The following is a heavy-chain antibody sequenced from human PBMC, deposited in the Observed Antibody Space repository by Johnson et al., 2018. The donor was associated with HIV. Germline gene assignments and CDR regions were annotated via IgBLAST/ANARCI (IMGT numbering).Heavy chain of an antibody. D-gene: IGHD2-21*02. Sequence: VQLVESGGGVVQPGRSLRLSCAASGFTFSSYWMSWVRQAPGKGLEWVANIKQDGSEKYFADSVKGRFTISRDNSKNTLYLQMNSLRAEDTAVYYCAKDLVVVTARGAFDIWGQGTMVTVSS. CDR1: GFTFSSYW. CDR2: IKQDGSEK. CDR3: AKDLVVVTARGAFDI. V-gene: IGHV3-7*01. J-gene: IGHJ3*02.